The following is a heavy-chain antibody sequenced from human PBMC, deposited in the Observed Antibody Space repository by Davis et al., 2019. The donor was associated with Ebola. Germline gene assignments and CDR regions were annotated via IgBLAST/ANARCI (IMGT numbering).Heavy chain of an antibody. CDR1: GYTFTGYY. Sequence: ASVKVSCKASGYTFTGYYMHWVRQAPGQGLEWMGWINPNSGGTNYAQKFQGRVTMTRDTSISTAYMELSRLRSDDTAVYYCARESLKWELLRAFDIWGQGTMVTVSS. CDR3: ARESLKWELLRAFDI. V-gene: IGHV1-2*02. J-gene: IGHJ3*02. D-gene: IGHD1-26*01. CDR2: INPNSGGT.